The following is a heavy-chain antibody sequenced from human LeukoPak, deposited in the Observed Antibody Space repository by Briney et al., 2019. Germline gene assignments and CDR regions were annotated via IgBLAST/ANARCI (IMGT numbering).Heavy chain of an antibody. Sequence: SETLSLTCTVSGGSISSSSYYWGWIRQPPGKGLEWIGSIYYSGSTYYNPSLKSRVTISVDKSKNQFSLKLSSVTAADTAVYYCARVQGEYGEDRWFDPWGQGTLVTVSS. CDR1: GGSISSSSYY. CDR2: IYYSGST. D-gene: IGHD3-16*01. V-gene: IGHV4-39*07. J-gene: IGHJ5*02. CDR3: ARVQGEYGEDRWFDP.